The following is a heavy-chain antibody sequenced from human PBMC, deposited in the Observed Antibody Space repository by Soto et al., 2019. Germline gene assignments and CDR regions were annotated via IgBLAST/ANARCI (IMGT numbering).Heavy chain of an antibody. CDR2: IIPIFGTA. V-gene: IGHV1-69*13. CDR3: ARGGRGHTSQYYYGMDV. D-gene: IGHD2-2*01. J-gene: IGHJ6*02. CDR1: GGSFSIYA. Sequence: FSVKGSCKASGGSFSIYASSWVRQAPGQGLEWMGGIIPIFGTANYAQKFEGRVPITADESTSTAYMELSSLRSEATAVYYCARGGRGHTSQYYYGMDVSGQGPTVNVSS.